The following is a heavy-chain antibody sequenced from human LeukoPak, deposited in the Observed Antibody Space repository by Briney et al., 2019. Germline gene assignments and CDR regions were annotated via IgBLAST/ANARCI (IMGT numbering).Heavy chain of an antibody. CDR3: ARVSSGSYFGYYYYYMDV. J-gene: IGHJ6*03. D-gene: IGHD1-26*01. CDR1: GFTFSNYW. V-gene: IGHV3-74*01. Sequence: GGSLRLSCAASGFTFSNYWMRWVRQAPGKGLVWVSRINSDGSSTSYADSVKGRFTISRDNAKNTLYLQMNSLRAEDTAVYYCARVSSGSYFGYYYYYMDVWGKGTTVTVSS. CDR2: INSDGSST.